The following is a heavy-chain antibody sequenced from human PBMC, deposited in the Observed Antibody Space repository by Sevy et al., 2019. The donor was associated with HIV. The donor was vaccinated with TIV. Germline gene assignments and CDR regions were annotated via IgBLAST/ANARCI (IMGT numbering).Heavy chain of an antibody. J-gene: IGHJ4*02. Sequence: GESLKISCKGSGYSFTSYWIGWVRQMPGKGLEWMGIIYPGDSDTRYSPSFQGQVTISADKSISTAYLQWISLKASDTAMYYCARLAGYDSSGYYYPFDYWGQGTLVTVSS. CDR1: GYSFTSYW. D-gene: IGHD3-22*01. V-gene: IGHV5-51*01. CDR2: IYPGDSDT. CDR3: ARLAGYDSSGYYYPFDY.